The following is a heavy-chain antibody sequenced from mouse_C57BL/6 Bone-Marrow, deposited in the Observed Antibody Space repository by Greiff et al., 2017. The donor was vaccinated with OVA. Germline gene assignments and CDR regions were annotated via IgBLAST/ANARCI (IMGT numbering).Heavy chain of an antibody. D-gene: IGHD1-1*01. V-gene: IGHV14-1*01. CDR3: TTRGDSFTTVVPAYAMDY. J-gene: IGHJ4*01. CDR2: IDPEDGDT. CDR1: GFNIKDYY. Sequence: VQLQQSGAELVRPGASVKLSCTASGFNIKDYYMHWVKQRPEQGLEWIGRIDPEDGDTDYAPKFQGKATMTADTSSNTAYLQLSSLTSEDTAVYYCTTRGDSFTTVVPAYAMDYWGQGTSVTVSS.